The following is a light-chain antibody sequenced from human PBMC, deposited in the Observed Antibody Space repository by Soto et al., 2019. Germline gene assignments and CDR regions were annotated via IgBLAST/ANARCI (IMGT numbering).Light chain of an antibody. V-gene: IGKV3-20*01. CDR1: QSVSSNY. CDR3: QQYGSSPFT. J-gene: IGKJ3*01. Sequence: EVVLTQSPGTLSLSPGERATLSCRASQSVSSNYLAWYQQNPGQAPRLFIYGASSRATGIPDRFSGSGSGTDFTLTISRMEPEDFAVYYCQQYGSSPFTFGPGTKVDIK. CDR2: GAS.